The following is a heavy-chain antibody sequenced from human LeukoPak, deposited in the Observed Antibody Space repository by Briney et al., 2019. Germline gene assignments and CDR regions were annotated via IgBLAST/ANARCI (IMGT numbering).Heavy chain of an antibody. CDR3: ARVGRGIGYGDHGSWFDP. Sequence: SETLSLTCTFSGGSISSYYWSWIRQPPGKGLEWMGGVFYRGTTKQHPSLKGRVTISVDTSKHQFSLKLSSVTAADTAVYYCARVGRGIGYGDHGSWFDPWGKGTLVTVA. CDR1: GGSISSYY. D-gene: IGHD4-17*01. CDR2: VFYRGTT. V-gene: IGHV4-59*12. J-gene: IGHJ5*02.